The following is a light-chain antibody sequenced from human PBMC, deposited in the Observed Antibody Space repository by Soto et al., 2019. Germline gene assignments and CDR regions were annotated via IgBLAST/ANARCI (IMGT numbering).Light chain of an antibody. CDR1: SSDVGGYNY. CDR2: EVS. CDR3: SSYAGSNNLEV. Sequence: QSVLTQPPSASGSPGQSVTISCTGTSSDVGGYNYVSWYQQHPGKAPKLMIYEVSKRPSGAPDRFSGSKSGNTASLTVSGLQPEDEADYYCSSYAGSNNLEVFGTGTKVTVL. J-gene: IGLJ1*01. V-gene: IGLV2-8*01.